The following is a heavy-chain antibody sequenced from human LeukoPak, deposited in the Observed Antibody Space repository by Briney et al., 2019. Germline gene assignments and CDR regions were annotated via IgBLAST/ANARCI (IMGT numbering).Heavy chain of an antibody. V-gene: IGHV1-69*13. CDR1: GYTFISYY. CDR2: IIPIFGTA. J-gene: IGHJ4*02. CDR3: CHYYYGSGSYYNGFDY. Sequence: ASVKVSCKASGYTFISYYMHWVRQAPGQGLEWMGGIIPIFGTANYAQKFQGRVTITADESTSTAYMELSSLRSEDTAVYYCCHYYYGSGSYYNGFDYWGQGTLVTVSS. D-gene: IGHD3-10*01.